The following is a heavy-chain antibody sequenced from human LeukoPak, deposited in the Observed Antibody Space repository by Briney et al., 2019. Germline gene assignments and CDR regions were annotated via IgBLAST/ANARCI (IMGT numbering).Heavy chain of an antibody. CDR3: ARSSGGSYYGYFDY. D-gene: IGHD1-26*01. CDR1: GGTFSSYA. J-gene: IGHJ4*02. CDR2: IIPILGIA. V-gene: IGHV1-69*04. Sequence: ASVKVSCKASGGTFSSYAISWVRQAPGQGPEWMGRIIPILGIANYAQKFQGRVTITADKSTSTAYMELSSLRSEDTAVYYCARSSGGSYYGYFDYWGQGTLVTVSS.